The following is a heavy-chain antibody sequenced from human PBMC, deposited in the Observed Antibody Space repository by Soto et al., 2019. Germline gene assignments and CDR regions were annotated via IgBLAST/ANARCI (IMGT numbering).Heavy chain of an antibody. Sequence: QVQLQQWGAGLLKPSETLSLTCAVYGGSFSGYYWSWIRQPPGKGLEWLGEINHSGSTNYNPSLKSRVTISVDTSKNQFSLKLSSVTAADTAVYYCARSRKDIVVVVAATPYLAFFDPWGQGTLVTVSS. J-gene: IGHJ5*02. D-gene: IGHD2-15*01. CDR1: GGSFSGYY. CDR2: INHSGST. V-gene: IGHV4-34*01. CDR3: ARSRKDIVVVVAATPYLAFFDP.